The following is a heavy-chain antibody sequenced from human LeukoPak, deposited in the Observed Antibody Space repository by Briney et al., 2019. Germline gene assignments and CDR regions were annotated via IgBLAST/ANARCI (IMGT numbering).Heavy chain of an antibody. CDR1: GFTFRSYA. Sequence: PGGSLRLSCAASGFTFRSYAMNWVRQAPGKGLEWVSGISGGGGGTYYADSVKGRFTLSRDNFKSTLFLQMNSLRAEDTGIYYCAKNSFFGVPFAPFDSWGQGTLVTVSA. V-gene: IGHV3-23*01. CDR3: AKNSFFGVPFAPFDS. D-gene: IGHD3-3*01. CDR2: ISGGGGGT. J-gene: IGHJ4*02.